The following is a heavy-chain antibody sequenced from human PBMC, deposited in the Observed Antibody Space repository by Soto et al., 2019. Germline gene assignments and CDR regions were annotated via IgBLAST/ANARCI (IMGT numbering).Heavy chain of an antibody. V-gene: IGHV4-39*01. Sequence: PSETLSLTCTVSGGSISSSSYYWGWIRQPPGKGLEWIGSIHYSGSTYYNPSLKSRVTISVDTSKNQFSLKLSSVTAADTAVYYCARLSILQWYMDVWGKGTTVTVSS. D-gene: IGHD2-8*01. CDR3: ARLSILQWYMDV. CDR2: IHYSGST. CDR1: GGSISSSSYY. J-gene: IGHJ6*03.